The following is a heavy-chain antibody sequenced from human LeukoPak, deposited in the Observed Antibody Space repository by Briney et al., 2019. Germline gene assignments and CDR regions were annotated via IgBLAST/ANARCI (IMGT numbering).Heavy chain of an antibody. D-gene: IGHD3-10*01. CDR2: ISGSGGST. V-gene: IGHV3-23*01. J-gene: IGHJ4*02. CDR1: GFTFDDYA. CDR3: AKEAGVLWFGELIRLYYFDY. Sequence: PGRSLRLSCAASGFTFDDYAMHWVRQAPGKGLEWVSAISGSGGSTYYADSVKGRFTISRDNSKNTLYLQMNSLRAEDTAVYYCAKEAGVLWFGELIRLYYFDYWGQGTLVTVSS.